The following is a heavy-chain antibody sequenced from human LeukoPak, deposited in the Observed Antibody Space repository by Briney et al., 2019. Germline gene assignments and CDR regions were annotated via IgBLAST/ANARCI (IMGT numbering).Heavy chain of an antibody. V-gene: IGHV3-30*18. CDR3: AKLPRDTAPDY. Sequence: GRSLRLSCAASGSTFSSYGMHWVRQAPGKGLEWVAVISYDGSNKYYADSVKGRFTISRDNSKNTLYLQMNSLRAEDTAVYYCAKLPRDTAPDYWGQGTLVTVSS. J-gene: IGHJ4*02. D-gene: IGHD5-18*01. CDR2: ISYDGSNK. CDR1: GSTFSSYG.